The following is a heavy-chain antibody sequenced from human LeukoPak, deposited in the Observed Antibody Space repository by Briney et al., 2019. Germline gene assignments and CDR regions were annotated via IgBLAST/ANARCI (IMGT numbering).Heavy chain of an antibody. D-gene: IGHD6-6*01. CDR3: ARDHRGSSSGY. J-gene: IGHJ4*02. CDR2: ISYDGSNK. Sequence: PGGSLRLSCAASGFTFSSYAMHWVRQAPGKGLEWVAVISYDGSNKYYADSVKGRFTISRDNSKNTLYLQMNSLRAEDTAVYYCARDHRGSSSGYWGQGTLVTVSS. V-gene: IGHV3-30-3*01. CDR1: GFTFSSYA.